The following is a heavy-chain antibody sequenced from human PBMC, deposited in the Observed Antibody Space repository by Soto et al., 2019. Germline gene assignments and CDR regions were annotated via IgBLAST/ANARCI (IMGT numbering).Heavy chain of an antibody. J-gene: IGHJ4*02. Sequence: PSENLSLTLTVSGPSLNRGVFYWRWFREPPGKGMEWFGNIYFSGSTYYNPSLESRLIISLDTSQNQFSLKLSSATAADTAVYYCATGNAWGVLLAYWGQGTLVNVS. D-gene: IGHD3-16*01. CDR2: IYFSGST. CDR1: GPSLNRGVFY. CDR3: ATGNAWGVLLAY. V-gene: IGHV4-31*02.